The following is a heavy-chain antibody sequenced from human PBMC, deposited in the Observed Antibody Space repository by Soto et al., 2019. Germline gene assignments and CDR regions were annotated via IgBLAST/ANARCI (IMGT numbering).Heavy chain of an antibody. V-gene: IGHV4-4*02. CDR2: IYHGGSA. CDR3: AREVAGIYWYFDL. D-gene: IGHD1-26*01. Sequence: QVQLQESGPGLVKPSGTLSLTCAVSNGSISRSNYWTWVRQTPGKGLEWIGDIYHGGSANYNPSLKSRVSISIDKSKNQFSLRLTSVTAADTAVYYCAREVAGIYWYFDLWGRGTLVTVSS. J-gene: IGHJ2*01. CDR1: NGSISRSNY.